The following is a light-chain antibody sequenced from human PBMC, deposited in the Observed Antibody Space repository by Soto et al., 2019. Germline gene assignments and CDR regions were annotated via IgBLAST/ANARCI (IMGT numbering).Light chain of an antibody. CDR1: WNVGSS. CDR3: QNGRT. Sequence: FVLTKSPATLSLSPGERATLSCRASWNVGSSLAWHQQKPGQAPRLLMYDASKRPTGIPARFSGSGSGTDFTLTISSLEAEDFAVYYCQNGRTFGQGTRLEIK. CDR2: DAS. J-gene: IGKJ2*01. V-gene: IGKV3-11*01.